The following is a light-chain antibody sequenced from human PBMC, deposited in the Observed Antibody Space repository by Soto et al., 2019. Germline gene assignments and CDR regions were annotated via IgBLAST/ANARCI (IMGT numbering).Light chain of an antibody. CDR2: LDSDGSH. Sequence: QLVLTQSPSASASLGASVTPTCTLSSGYNLYAIAWHQQQPEKGPRYLMKLDSDGSHIKGDGIPDRFSGSSSGAERYLTISSLQSDDEADYYCQTWGTGEVFGGGTKLTVL. J-gene: IGLJ3*02. CDR1: SGYNLYA. V-gene: IGLV4-69*01. CDR3: QTWGTGEV.